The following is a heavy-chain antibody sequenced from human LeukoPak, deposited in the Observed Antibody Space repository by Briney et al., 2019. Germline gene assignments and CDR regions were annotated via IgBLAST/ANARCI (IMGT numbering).Heavy chain of an antibody. V-gene: IGHV4-4*02. D-gene: IGHD5-18*01. J-gene: IGHJ4*02. Sequence: SETLSLTCAVSGGSISSSNWWSWVRPPPGKGLEWIGEIYHSGSTNYNPSLKSRVTISVDKSKNQFSLKLSSVTAADTAVYYCARGGYSYGLSAYLDYWGQGTLVTVSS. CDR1: GGSISSSNW. CDR2: IYHSGST. CDR3: ARGGYSYGLSAYLDY.